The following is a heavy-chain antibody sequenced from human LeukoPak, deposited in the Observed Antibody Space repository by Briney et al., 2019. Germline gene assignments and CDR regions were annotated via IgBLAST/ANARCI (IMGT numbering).Heavy chain of an antibody. CDR2: ISAYNGNT. V-gene: IGHV1-18*01. CDR3: ARGRDIVVVVAASFDP. CDR1: GGTFNSYA. D-gene: IGHD2-15*01. J-gene: IGHJ5*02. Sequence: ASVKVSCKASGGTFNSYAISWVRQAPGQGLEWMGWISAYNGNTNYAQKLQGRVTMTTDTSTSTAYMELSSLRSEDTAVYYCARGRDIVVVVAASFDPWGQGTLVTVSS.